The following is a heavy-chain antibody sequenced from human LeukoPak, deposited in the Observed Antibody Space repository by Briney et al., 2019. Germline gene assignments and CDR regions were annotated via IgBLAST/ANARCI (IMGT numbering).Heavy chain of an antibody. J-gene: IGHJ5*02. CDR2: INAGNGNT. CDR3: ATGVGDYGDPKPNWFDP. Sequence: ASVKVSCKASEYTFTSYAIHWVRQAPGQRLEWMGWINAGNGNTKYSQEFQGRLTITRDTSATTAYMELSSLTSEDMAVYYCATGVGDYGDPKPNWFDPWGQGTLVTVSS. CDR1: EYTFTSYA. V-gene: IGHV1-3*03. D-gene: IGHD4-17*01.